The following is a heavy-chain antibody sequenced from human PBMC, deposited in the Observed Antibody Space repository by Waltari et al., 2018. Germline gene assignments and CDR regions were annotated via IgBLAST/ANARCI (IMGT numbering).Heavy chain of an antibody. D-gene: IGHD5-12*01. CDR1: GGSFSGYY. V-gene: IGHV4-34*01. CDR2: INHSGRT. CDR3: ARGGSLNIVATIPPVFDY. J-gene: IGHJ4*02. Sequence: QVQLQQWGAGLLKPSATLSLTCAVYGGSFSGYYWSWIRQPPGKGLEWIGEINHSGRTNYNPSLKSRVTISVDTSKNQFSLKLSSVTAADTAVYYCARGGSLNIVATIPPVFDYWGQGTLVTVSS.